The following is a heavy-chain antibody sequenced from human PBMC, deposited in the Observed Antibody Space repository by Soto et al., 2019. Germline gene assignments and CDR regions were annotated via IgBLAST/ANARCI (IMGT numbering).Heavy chain of an antibody. Sequence: PGGSLRLCCAAAGFTFSGYGMHWVRQAPGKGLEWVAVIWYDGSNKYYADSVKGRFTISRDNSKNTLYLQMNSLRAEDTAVYYCEREGIAAAGIPFDYWGQGTLVTVSP. J-gene: IGHJ4*02. D-gene: IGHD6-13*01. CDR3: EREGIAAAGIPFDY. V-gene: IGHV3-33*01. CDR2: IWYDGSNK. CDR1: GFTFSGYG.